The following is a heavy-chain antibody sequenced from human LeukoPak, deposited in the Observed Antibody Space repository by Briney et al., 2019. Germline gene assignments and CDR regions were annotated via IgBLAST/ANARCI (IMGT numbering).Heavy chain of an antibody. D-gene: IGHD6-13*01. CDR3: AREAEWAGSWVDY. CDR1: GGSISSYY. CDR2: IYYSGST. V-gene: IGHV4-59*01. J-gene: IGHJ4*02. Sequence: SETLSLTCTVSGGSISSYYWSWIRQPPGKGLEWIGYIYYSGSTNYNPSLKSRVTISVDTSKNQFSLKLSSVTAADTAVYYCAREAEWAGSWVDYWGQGTLVTVSS.